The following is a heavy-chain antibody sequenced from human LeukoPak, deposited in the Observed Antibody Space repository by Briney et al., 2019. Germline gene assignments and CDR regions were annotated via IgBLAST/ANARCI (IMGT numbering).Heavy chain of an antibody. V-gene: IGHV4-34*01. D-gene: IGHD3-9*01. CDR1: GGSFSGYY. CDR3: ARTPLRYSDWLLSGAFDI. J-gene: IGHJ3*02. Sequence: SETLSLTCAVYGGSFSGYYWSWIRQPPGKGLEWIGEINHSGSTNYNPSLKSRVTISVDTSKNQFSLKLSSVTAADTAVYYCARTPLRYSDWLLSGAFDIWGQGTIVTVSS. CDR2: INHSGST.